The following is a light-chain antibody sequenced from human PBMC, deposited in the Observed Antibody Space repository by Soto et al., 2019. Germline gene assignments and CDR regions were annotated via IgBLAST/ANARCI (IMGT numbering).Light chain of an antibody. J-gene: IGLJ3*02. CDR1: SSDVGDYNY. Sequence: QSVLTQPASVSGSPGQSITISCTGASSDVGDYNYVSWYQHHPGKAPKLVIYDVSSRPSGVSGRFSGSKSGNTASLTISGLQAEDEADYYCSSYATCSTLEWVFGGGTKLTVL. CDR3: SSYATCSTLEWV. CDR2: DVS. V-gene: IGLV2-14*03.